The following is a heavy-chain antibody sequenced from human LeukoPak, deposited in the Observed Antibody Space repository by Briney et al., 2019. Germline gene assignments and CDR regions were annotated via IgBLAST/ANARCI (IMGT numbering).Heavy chain of an antibody. CDR1: GLTLSNYW. V-gene: IGHV3-7*03. CDR2: IKQDGSEK. CDR3: AARSSGNPYF. Sequence: GGSLRLSCTASGLTLSNYWMIWVRQAPGKGLQWVAKIKQDGSEKYYVDSVKGRFTISRDNAENSLYLQMNSLRVEDTAVYYCAARSSGNPYFWGQGTLVTVSS. J-gene: IGHJ4*02. D-gene: IGHD1-26*01.